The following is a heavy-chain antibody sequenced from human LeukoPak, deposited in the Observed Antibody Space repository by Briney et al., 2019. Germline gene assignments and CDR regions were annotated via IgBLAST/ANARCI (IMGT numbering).Heavy chain of an antibody. J-gene: IGHJ4*02. V-gene: IGHV3-49*04. Sequence: PGRSLRLSCTASGFTFGDYAMSWVRQAPGKGLEWVGFIRSKAYGGTTEYAASVKGRFTISRDDSKSIAYLQMNSLKTEDTAVYYCTRASRGRWSNNDFDYWGQGTLVTVSS. CDR1: GFTFGDYA. CDR2: IRSKAYGGTT. D-gene: IGHD2-15*01. CDR3: TRASRGRWSNNDFDY.